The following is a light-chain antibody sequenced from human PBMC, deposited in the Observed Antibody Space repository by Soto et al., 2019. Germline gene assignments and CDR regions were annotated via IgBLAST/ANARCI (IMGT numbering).Light chain of an antibody. CDR2: AAS. V-gene: IGKV1-9*01. CDR3: QQFNSYRLT. CDR1: QGISSY. Sequence: DIQMTQSPSSLSASVGDRVTITCRASQGISSYLAWYQQKPGKAPKLLIYAASTLQSGVPSRFSGSGSGTEFTLTISSLQPEDFATYYCQQFNSYRLTFGGGTKVDIK. J-gene: IGKJ4*01.